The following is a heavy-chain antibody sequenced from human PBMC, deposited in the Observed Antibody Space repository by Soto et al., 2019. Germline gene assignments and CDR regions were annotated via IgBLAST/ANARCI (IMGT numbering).Heavy chain of an antibody. CDR1: GYTFTSYA. D-gene: IGHD6-13*01. CDR3: ARGQEPIQQQPQDYYYGMDV. CDR2: INAGNGNT. V-gene: IGHV1-3*01. J-gene: IGHJ6*02. Sequence: ASVKVSCKASGYTFTSYAMHWVRQAPGQRLEWMGWINAGNGNTKYSQKFQGRVTITRDTSASTAYMELSSLRSEDTAVYYCARGQEPIQQQPQDYYYGMDVWGQGTTVTVSS.